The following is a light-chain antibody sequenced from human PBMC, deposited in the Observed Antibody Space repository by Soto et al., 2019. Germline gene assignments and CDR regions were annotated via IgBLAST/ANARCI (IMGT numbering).Light chain of an antibody. CDR1: QSISSW. CDR2: DAS. J-gene: IGKJ4*01. V-gene: IGKV1-5*01. Sequence: DIQMPQSPSTLSASVVDRVTINCRASQSISSWLAWYQQKPGKAPKLLIYDASSWESGVPSRFSGSGSGTEFTVTISSLQPHDFATYYCQQYKTYSPLTFGGGTKVDIK. CDR3: QQYKTYSPLT.